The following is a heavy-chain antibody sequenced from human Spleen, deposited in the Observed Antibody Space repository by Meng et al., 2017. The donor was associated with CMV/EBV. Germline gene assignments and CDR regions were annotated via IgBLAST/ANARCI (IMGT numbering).Heavy chain of an antibody. J-gene: IGHJ6*02. CDR2: ISSSSSYI. CDR3: ARDSALYYYYGMDV. CDR1: GFTFSSYS. V-gene: IGHV3-21*01. Sequence: GGSLRLSCAASGFTFSSYSMNWVRQAPGKGLEWVSSISSSSSYIYYADSVKGRFTISRDNSKNTLYLQMNSLRAEDTAVYYCARDSALYYYYGMDVRGQGTTVTVSS.